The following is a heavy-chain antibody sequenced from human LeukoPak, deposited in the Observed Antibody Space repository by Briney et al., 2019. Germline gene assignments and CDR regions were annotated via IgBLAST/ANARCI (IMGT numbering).Heavy chain of an antibody. J-gene: IGHJ3*02. CDR3: ARNGYSNGAFDI. CDR1: GGSISSGGYS. D-gene: IGHD5-24*01. V-gene: IGHV4-30-2*01. Sequence: PSETLSLTCAVSGGSISSGGYSWSWIRQPPGKGLEWIGYIYHSGSTYYNPSLKSRVTISVDKSKNQFSLKLSSVTAADTAVYYCARNGYSNGAFDIWGQGTMVTVSS. CDR2: IYHSGST.